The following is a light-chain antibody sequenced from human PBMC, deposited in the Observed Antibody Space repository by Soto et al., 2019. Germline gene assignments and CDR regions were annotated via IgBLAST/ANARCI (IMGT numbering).Light chain of an antibody. V-gene: IGKV2-30*01. CDR1: QGLVYKDGNTY. J-gene: IGKJ4*01. CDR3: MQGTHWPLT. Sequence: DVGMTQSPLSLPVTLGQPASISCRSRQGLVYKDGNTYLNWFQPRPGQSPRRLIYRVSKRDSGVRDRFRGSRSGTDVTLTISRVEAEDVGVYYCMQGTHWPLTFGGGTKVEIK. CDR2: RVS.